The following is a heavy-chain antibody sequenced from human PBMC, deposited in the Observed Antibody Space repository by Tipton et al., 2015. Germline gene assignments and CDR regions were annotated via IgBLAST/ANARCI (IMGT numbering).Heavy chain of an antibody. V-gene: IGHV3-64D*08. J-gene: IGHJ4*02. Sequence: SLRLSCSAAGFTLSRYAMNWVRQAPGKGLEYVSAISSNGYNTYYADSVKGRFTISRDNSKNTLYLQMSRLRAEDTAVYYCAKAHIVVVVAATGYFDYWGQGTLVTVSS. CDR1: GFTLSRYA. D-gene: IGHD2-15*01. CDR2: ISSNGYNT. CDR3: AKAHIVVVVAATGYFDY.